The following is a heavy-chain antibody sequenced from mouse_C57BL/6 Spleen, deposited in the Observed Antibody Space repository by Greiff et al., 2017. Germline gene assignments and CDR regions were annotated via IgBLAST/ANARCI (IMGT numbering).Heavy chain of an antibody. V-gene: IGHV1-85*01. CDR1: GYTFTSYD. CDR2: IYPRDGST. D-gene: IGHD2-4*01. J-gene: IGHJ4*01. Sequence: VQLVESGPELVKPGASVKLSCKASGYTFTSYDINWVKQRPGQGLEWIGWIYPRDGSTKYNKKFKGKATLTVDTSSSTAYMELHSLTSEDSAVYFCARGRRLRHYAIDYWGQGTSVTVSS. CDR3: ARGRRLRHYAIDY.